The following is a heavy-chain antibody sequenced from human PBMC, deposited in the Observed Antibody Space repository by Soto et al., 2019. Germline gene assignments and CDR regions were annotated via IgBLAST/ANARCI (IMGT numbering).Heavy chain of an antibody. CDR1: GYVFAKYA. V-gene: IGHV1-3*01. CDR2: INAGSGST. J-gene: IGHJ4*02. Sequence: QVHLVQSGAEVKKPGAAVKISCKASGYVFAKYAIHWVRQAPGQSLEWMGRINAGSGSTKYSQKFQDRVTLTRDTSATTVYMELSSLRSEDTAVYFCAREVLLLEWLLPTFEIWGQGTLVTVSS. D-gene: IGHD3-3*01. CDR3: AREVLLLEWLLPTFEI.